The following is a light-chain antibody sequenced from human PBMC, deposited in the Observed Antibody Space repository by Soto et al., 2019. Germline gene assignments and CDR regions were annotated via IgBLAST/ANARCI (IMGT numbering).Light chain of an antibody. J-gene: IGLJ2*01. CDR3: SSYTSSSTYVV. CDR2: DVS. CDR1: SRDVGGYNY. Sequence: QSALTQPASVSGSPGQSITISCTGTSRDVGGYNYVSWYQQHPGKAPKLMIYDVSNRPSGVSNRFSGSKSGNTASLTISGLQAEDEADYYCSSYTSSSTYVVFGGETKLTVL. V-gene: IGLV2-14*01.